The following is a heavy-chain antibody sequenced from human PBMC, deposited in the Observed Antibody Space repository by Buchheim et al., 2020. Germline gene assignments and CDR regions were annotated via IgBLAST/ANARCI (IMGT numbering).Heavy chain of an antibody. CDR3: ARSLVAITFRYFDS. D-gene: IGHD5-24*01. Sequence: QVQLLESGPGLVKPSQTLSLTCSVSGGFLSDDEYFWNWLRQHPEKGLEWIANIHNRGTTNYNPSLESRLTISMDTSKNQLSLDLTSVTAADTAVYFCARSLVAITFRYFDSWGQGAL. V-gene: IGHV4-30-4*01. CDR2: IHNRGTT. CDR1: GGFLSDDEYF. J-gene: IGHJ4*02.